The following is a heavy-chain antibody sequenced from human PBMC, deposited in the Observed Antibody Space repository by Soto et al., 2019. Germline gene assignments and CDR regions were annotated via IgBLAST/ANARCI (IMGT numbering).Heavy chain of an antibody. V-gene: IGHV1-24*01. J-gene: IGHJ4*02. CDR3: AATPLWSGCHFDY. CDR1: EHTLTELS. Sequence: GASVKVSCKVAEHTLTELSLHWVRQAPGKGLEWMGGFDPEDGETIFAQNFQGRVTMTEDRSTDTAYMELSGLRSEDTAVYYCAATPLWSGCHFDYWGQGTLVTVSS. CDR2: FDPEDGET. D-gene: IGHD3-3*01.